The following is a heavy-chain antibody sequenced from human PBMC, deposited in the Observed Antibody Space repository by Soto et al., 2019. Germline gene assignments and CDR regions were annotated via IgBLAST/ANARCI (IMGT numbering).Heavy chain of an antibody. CDR3: TKDRVPDGIYPFDD. CDR2: VDLSGTTT. D-gene: IGHD1-20*01. CDR1: GFSFSDYS. Sequence: PLGSLRLSCAPSGFSFSDYSMNWFRQAPGKGLEWVSFVDLSGTTTYYRDSVKGRFTIFKDKSMNTVYLQMNSLTAEDAAVYYCTKDRVPDGIYPFDDWGQGALVTVTS. J-gene: IGHJ4*02. V-gene: IGHV3-23*03.